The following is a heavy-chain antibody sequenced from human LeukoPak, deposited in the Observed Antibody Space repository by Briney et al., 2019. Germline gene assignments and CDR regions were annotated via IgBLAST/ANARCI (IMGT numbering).Heavy chain of an antibody. Sequence: SETLSLTCAVYGGSFSGYYWMWIRQPPPKGLEGMGEINHSESTNYNPSLKSRVTISVDTSKNQFSLKLSSVTASDTAVHYCARGEKRSLHVTRGGTRKNNWFAPWGQGTLVTVSS. CDR1: GGSFSGYY. J-gene: IGHJ5*02. CDR2: INHSEST. V-gene: IGHV4-34*01. D-gene: IGHD2-15*01. CDR3: ARGEKRSLHVTRGGTRKNNWFAP.